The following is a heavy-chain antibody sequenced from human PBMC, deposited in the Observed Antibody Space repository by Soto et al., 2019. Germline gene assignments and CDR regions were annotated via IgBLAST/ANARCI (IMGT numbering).Heavy chain of an antibody. CDR1: GGSFSGYY. V-gene: IGHV4-34*01. J-gene: IGHJ6*02. CDR3: ARGRGPIYYGAVCPLNYYHYGMDG. CDR2: INHSGST. Sequence: SETLSLTCAVYGGSFSGYYWSWIHQPPGKGLEWIGEINHSGSTNYNPSLKSRVTISVDTSKNQFSLKLSSVTAADTAVYYCARGRGPIYYGAVCPLNYYHYGMDGWGQGSTVPGSS. D-gene: IGHD3-10*01.